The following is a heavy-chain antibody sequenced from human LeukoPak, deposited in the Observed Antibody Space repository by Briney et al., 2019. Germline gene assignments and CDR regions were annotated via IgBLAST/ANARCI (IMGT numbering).Heavy chain of an antibody. Sequence: ASVKVSCKASGYTFTGYYMHWVRQAPGQGLEWMGWINPNSGGTNYAQKFQGRVTMTRDTSISTAYMELRSLRSDDTAVYYCARDGLAAAQYYYYYMDVWGKGTTVTVSS. CDR3: ARDGLAAAQYYYYYMDV. J-gene: IGHJ6*03. CDR1: GYTFTGYY. V-gene: IGHV1-2*02. CDR2: INPNSGGT. D-gene: IGHD6-13*01.